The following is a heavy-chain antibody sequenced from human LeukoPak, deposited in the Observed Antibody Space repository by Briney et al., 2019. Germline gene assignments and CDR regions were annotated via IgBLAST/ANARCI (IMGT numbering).Heavy chain of an antibody. CDR3: ARDKQLDGYYYYGMDV. D-gene: IGHD6-13*01. V-gene: IGHV4-31*03. CDR2: IYYSGST. J-gene: IGHJ6*02. CDR1: GGSISSGGYH. Sequence: SETLSLTCTVSGGSISSGGYHWSWIRQHPGKGLEWIGYIYYSGSTYYNPSLKSRVTISVDTSKNQFSLKLSSVTAADTAVYYCARDKQLDGYYYYGMDVWGQGTTVTVSS.